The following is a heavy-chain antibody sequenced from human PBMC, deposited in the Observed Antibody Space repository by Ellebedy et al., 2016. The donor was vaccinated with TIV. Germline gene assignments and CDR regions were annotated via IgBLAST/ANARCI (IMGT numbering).Heavy chain of an antibody. J-gene: IGHJ4*02. CDR2: ISNSGEST. CDR1: GFTFNSFA. D-gene: IGHD1-26*01. Sequence: GESLKISCVASGFTFNSFAMSWVRQAPGKGLEWVSTISNSGESTNNADSGKGRFTLSRDNSKNTLYLQMNGLRAEDTAVYYCAKDRIVGARKFDDWGQGTLVTVSS. CDR3: AKDRIVGARKFDD. V-gene: IGHV3-23*01.